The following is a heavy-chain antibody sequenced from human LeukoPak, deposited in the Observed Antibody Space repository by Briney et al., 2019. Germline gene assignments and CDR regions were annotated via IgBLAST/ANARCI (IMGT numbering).Heavy chain of an antibody. Sequence: ASVKVSCKASGYTFHTYAMNWVRQAPGHGLGWIGWINTNTGDPTYAQDFTGRFAFSLDTSVSTAYLEISGLRTEDTAVYFCARHFGGNLHYSYYYMDVWGKGTTVAVSS. CDR1: GYTFHTYA. D-gene: IGHD4-23*01. V-gene: IGHV7-4-1*02. CDR2: INTNTGDP. J-gene: IGHJ6*03. CDR3: ARHFGGNLHYSYYYMDV.